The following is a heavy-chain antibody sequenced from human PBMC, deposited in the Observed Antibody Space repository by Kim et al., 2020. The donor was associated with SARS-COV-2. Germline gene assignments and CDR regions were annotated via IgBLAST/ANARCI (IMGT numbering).Heavy chain of an antibody. D-gene: IGHD3-10*02. CDR1: GFTFNIYA. V-gene: IGHV3-23*05. CDR3: TRGQVVPLYFDP. J-gene: IGHJ5*02. CDR2: INKDGTGL. Sequence: GGSLRLSCVASGFTFNIYAMNWVRQAPGKGLEWVSTINKDGTGLYYADSIKGRFTISRDNSNNMVFLQMNSLRAEDTAVYYCTRGQVVPLYFDPWGQGTLITVSS.